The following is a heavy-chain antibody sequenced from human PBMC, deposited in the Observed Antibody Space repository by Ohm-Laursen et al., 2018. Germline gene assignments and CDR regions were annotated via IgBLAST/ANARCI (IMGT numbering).Heavy chain of an antibody. CDR3: ARDLLGSDY. CDR2: IYYSGST. V-gene: IGHV4-59*01. Sequence: GTLSLTCTVSGGSISSYYWSWIRQPPGKGLEWIGYIYYSGSTNYNPSLKSRVTISVDTSKNQFSLKLSSVTAADTAVYYCARDLLGSDYWGQGTLVTVSS. J-gene: IGHJ4*02. CDR1: GGSISSYY.